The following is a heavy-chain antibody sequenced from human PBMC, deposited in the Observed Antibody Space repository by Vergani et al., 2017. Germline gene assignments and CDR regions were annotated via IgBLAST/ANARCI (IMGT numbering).Heavy chain of an antibody. J-gene: IGHJ6*02. Sequence: QSQLVQSGDEVKKPGASVKVSCKTSGYSFINYGISWVRQAPGQGLEWLGWVSPYNGNTNYGQKIQGRVTMTTDTSTRTAYMELRSLRSDDTAVYYCARDLRITPFYGLDVWGQGTTVTVSS. CDR3: ARDLRITPFYGLDV. CDR2: VSPYNGNT. CDR1: GYSFINYG. V-gene: IGHV1-18*01.